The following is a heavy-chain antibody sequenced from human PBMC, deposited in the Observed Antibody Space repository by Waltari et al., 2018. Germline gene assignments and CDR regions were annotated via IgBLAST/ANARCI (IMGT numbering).Heavy chain of an antibody. CDR2: INAGNGNT. D-gene: IGHD6-13*01. V-gene: IGHV1-3*01. Sequence: QVQLVQSGAEVKKPGASVKVSCTASGYTFTSSAMHWVRQAPGQRLEWMGWINAGNGNTKYSQKFQGRVTITRDTSASTAYMELSSLRSEDTAVYYCARDRIAAAGTVIVDYWGQGTLVTVSS. CDR1: GYTFTSSA. CDR3: ARDRIAAAGTVIVDY. J-gene: IGHJ4*02.